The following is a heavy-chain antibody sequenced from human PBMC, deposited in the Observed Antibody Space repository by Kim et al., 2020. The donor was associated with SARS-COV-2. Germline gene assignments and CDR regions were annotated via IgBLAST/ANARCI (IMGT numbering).Heavy chain of an antibody. CDR3: ARPRSGSYKSDFDY. CDR2: ISYDGSNK. CDR1: GFTFSSYA. J-gene: IGHJ4*02. D-gene: IGHD3-10*01. Sequence: GGSLRLSCAASGFTFSSYAMHWVRQAPGKVLEWVAVISYDGSNKYYADSVKGRFTISRDNSKNTLYLQMNSLRAEDTAVYYCARPRSGSYKSDFDYWGQGTLVTVSS. V-gene: IGHV3-30-3*01.